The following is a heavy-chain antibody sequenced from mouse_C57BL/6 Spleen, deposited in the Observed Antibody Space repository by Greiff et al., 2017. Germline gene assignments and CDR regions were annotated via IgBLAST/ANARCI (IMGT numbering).Heavy chain of an antibody. CDR1: GYTFTSYW. J-gene: IGHJ4*01. CDR2: IDPSDSYT. CDR3: ARSSPYYAMDY. V-gene: IGHV1-59*01. Sequence: QVQLQQPGAELVRPGTSVKLSCKASGYTFTSYWMHWVKQRPGQGLEWIGVIDPSDSYTNYNQKFKGKATLTVDTSSSTAYMQPSSLTSDDSAVYYGARSSPYYAMDYWGQGTSVTVSS. D-gene: IGHD6-2*01.